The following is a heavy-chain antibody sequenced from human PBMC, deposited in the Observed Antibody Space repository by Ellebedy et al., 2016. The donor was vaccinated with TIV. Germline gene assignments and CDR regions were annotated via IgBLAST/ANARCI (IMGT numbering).Heavy chain of an antibody. CDR3: VRGAYSYGLDV. D-gene: IGHD2-21*01. CDR1: GVSISSYS. CDR2: IYTSGSS. J-gene: IGHJ6*02. Sequence: SETLSLXCSVTGVSISSYSWSWIRQPAGKGLEWIGRIYTSGSSNYNPSPKSRLIMSTDTSKNQFSLRLSSVTAADTGVYYCVRGAYSYGLDVWGQGTTVTVSS. V-gene: IGHV4-4*07.